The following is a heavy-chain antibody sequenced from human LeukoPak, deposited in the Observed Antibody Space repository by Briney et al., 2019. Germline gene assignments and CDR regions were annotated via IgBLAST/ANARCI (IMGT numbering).Heavy chain of an antibody. J-gene: IGHJ4*02. CDR2: ISGSGGST. CDR3: AKLSGAGAVAGTGSHSTWFDY. CDR1: GFTFSSYA. D-gene: IGHD6-19*01. Sequence: GGSLRLSCAASGFTFSSYAMSWVRQAPGKGLEWVSAISGSGGSTYYADSVKGRFTISRDNSKNTLYLQMNSLRAEDTAVYYCAKLSGAGAVAGTGSHSTWFDYWGQGTLVTVSS. V-gene: IGHV3-23*01.